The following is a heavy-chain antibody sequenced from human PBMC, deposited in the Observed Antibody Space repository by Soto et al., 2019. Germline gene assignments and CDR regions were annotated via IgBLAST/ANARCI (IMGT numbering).Heavy chain of an antibody. CDR3: AKDVCYDNVDAFDI. D-gene: IGHD5-12*01. CDR2: SSWNSGSI. V-gene: IGHV3-9*01. J-gene: IGHJ3*02. CDR1: GFTFADDA. Sequence: EVQLLESGGGLVQPGRSLSLSCAASGFTFADDAMHWDRQAPGQVLEGVSGSSWNSGSIGYADSVKGRFTISRDNAKNSLYLQMNSLRAEDTDFYYCAKDVCYDNVDAFDIWGQGTMVTVSS.